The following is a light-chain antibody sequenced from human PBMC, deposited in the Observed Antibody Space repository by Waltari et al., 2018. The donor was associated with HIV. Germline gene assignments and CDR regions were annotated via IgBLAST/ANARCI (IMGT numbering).Light chain of an antibody. Sequence: QSVLTQPPSASGAPGQRVTISCTGSSSNLGAGYGLPWYQRLPDAAPKLLIYTTNIRPSGVPDRFSGSRSGTSASLAITGLQADDEGDYYCQSYDISLSVIFGGGTKLTVL. CDR3: QSYDISLSVI. V-gene: IGLV1-40*01. J-gene: IGLJ2*01. CDR1: SSNLGAGYG. CDR2: TTN.